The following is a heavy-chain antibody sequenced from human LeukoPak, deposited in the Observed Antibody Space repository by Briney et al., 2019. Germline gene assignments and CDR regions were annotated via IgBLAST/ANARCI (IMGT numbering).Heavy chain of an antibody. V-gene: IGHV3-21*01. CDR1: GFTFSSYS. J-gene: IGHJ6*02. CDR3: ARLGYSYGYYYYGMDV. Sequence: SGGSLRLSCAASGFTFSSYSMNWVRQAPGKGLEWVSSISSSSSYIYYADSVKGRFTISRDDAKNSLYLQMNSLRAEDTAVYYCARLGYSYGYYYYGMDVWGQGTTVTVSS. D-gene: IGHD5-18*01. CDR2: ISSSSSYI.